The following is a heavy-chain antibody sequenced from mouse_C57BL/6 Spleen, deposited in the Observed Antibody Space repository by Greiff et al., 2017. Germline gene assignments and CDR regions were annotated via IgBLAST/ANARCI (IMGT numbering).Heavy chain of an antibody. CDR1: GYTFTDYE. V-gene: IGHV1-15*01. D-gene: IGHD4-1*01. CDR3: TRERNWDDY. J-gene: IGHJ2*01. CDR2: IDPETGGT. Sequence: VQLQQSGAELVRPGASVTLSCKASGYTFTDYEMHWVKQTPVHGLEWIGAIDPETGGTAYNQKFKGKAILTADKSSSTAYMELRSLTSEDSAVYYCTRERNWDDYWGQGTTLTVSS.